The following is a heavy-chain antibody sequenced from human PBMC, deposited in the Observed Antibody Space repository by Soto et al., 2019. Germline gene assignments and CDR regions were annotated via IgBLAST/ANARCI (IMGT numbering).Heavy chain of an antibody. V-gene: IGHV4-34*01. D-gene: IGHD3-16*02. J-gene: IGHJ4*02. CDR1: GGSFSGYY. Sequence: QVQLQQWGAGLLKPSETLSLTCAVYGGSFSGYYWSWIRQPPGKGLEWIGEINHSGSTNYNPSLKSRVTISVDTSKNQFSLKLSSVTAADTAVYYCARGQPNYDYIWGSYPFDYWGQGTLVTVSS. CDR3: ARGQPNYDYIWGSYPFDY. CDR2: INHSGST.